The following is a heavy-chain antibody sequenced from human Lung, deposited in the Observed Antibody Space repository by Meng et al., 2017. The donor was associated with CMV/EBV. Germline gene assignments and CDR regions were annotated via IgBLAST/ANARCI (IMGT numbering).Heavy chain of an antibody. V-gene: IGHV3-9*01. D-gene: IGHD3-16*01. CDR1: GFTFDDYA. Sequence: SXRLXCAASGFTFDDYAIHWVRQPPGKGLEWVSGINWSGDRAVYADSVKGRFIVSRDNAKNSLFLQMNTLRAEDTALYYCAKDISPTPVMSDGMDVWGQGXTVTVSS. CDR3: AKDISPTPVMSDGMDV. CDR2: INWSGDRA. J-gene: IGHJ6*02.